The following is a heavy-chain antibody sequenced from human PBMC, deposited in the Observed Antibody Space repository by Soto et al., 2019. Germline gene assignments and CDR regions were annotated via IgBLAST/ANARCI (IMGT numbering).Heavy chain of an antibody. CDR3: ARDTPIFGVARASDAFDI. CDR1: GFTVSSNY. Sequence: EVQLVESGGGLVQPGGPLRLSCAASGFTVSSNYMSWVRQAPGKGLEWVSVIYSGGSTYYADSVKGRFTISRDNSKNTLYLQMNSLRAEDTAVYYCARDTPIFGVARASDAFDIWGQGTMVTVSS. CDR2: IYSGGST. V-gene: IGHV3-66*01. J-gene: IGHJ3*02. D-gene: IGHD3-3*01.